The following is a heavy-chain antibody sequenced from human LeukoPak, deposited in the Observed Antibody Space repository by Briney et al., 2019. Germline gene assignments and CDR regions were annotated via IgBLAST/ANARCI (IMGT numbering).Heavy chain of an antibody. CDR1: GFTFSSYG. D-gene: IGHD4-17*01. CDR3: AKDPGDYGDYFDC. V-gene: IGHV3-30*18. J-gene: IGHJ4*02. Sequence: GGSLRLSCAASGFTFSSYGMHWVRQAPGKGLEWVAVISYDGSNKYYADSVKGRFTISRDNSKNTLYLQMNSLRAEDTAVYYCAKDPGDYGDYFDCWGQGTLVTVSS. CDR2: ISYDGSNK.